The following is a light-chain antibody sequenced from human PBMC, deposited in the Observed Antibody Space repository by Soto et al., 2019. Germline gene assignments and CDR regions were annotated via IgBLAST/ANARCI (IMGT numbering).Light chain of an antibody. V-gene: IGKV1-39*01. CDR2: AAS. Sequence: DIQMTQCASSLYASVRDRVSISCRASQTISTYLNWYQQKPGKAPKIXSYAASTLQSGVPSRFRGSGAGTEFTLTISSLTPEDFETYYCQHRLSTPPTFGQGTKVDIK. J-gene: IGKJ1*01. CDR3: QHRLSTPPT. CDR1: QTISTY.